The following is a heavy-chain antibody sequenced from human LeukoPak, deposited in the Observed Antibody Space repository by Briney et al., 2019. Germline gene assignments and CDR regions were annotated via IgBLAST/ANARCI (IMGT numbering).Heavy chain of an antibody. CDR1: GYTFTSYG. Sequence: ASVTVSCKASGYTFTSYGISWVRQAPAQGQEWVRWISAYNGNTNYAQKLQGRVTITTDTSTSTAFMALRSLRSDDAAVYYCARDLEKYNWNLGDYWGQGTLVTVSS. CDR3: ARDLEKYNWNLGDY. CDR2: ISAYNGNT. J-gene: IGHJ4*02. D-gene: IGHD1-1*01. V-gene: IGHV1-18*01.